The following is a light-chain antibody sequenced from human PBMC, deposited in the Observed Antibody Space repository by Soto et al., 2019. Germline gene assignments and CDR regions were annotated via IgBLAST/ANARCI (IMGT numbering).Light chain of an antibody. V-gene: IGKV1-39*01. Sequence: DIHVIQSPSSLSASVCHRVSITCRASLSMSVNINWYQHKPGKAPKLLIYGASSLPSGVPSRFSGSGSGTDFTLTISSLHPEDSATYYCQQSHSTPLTFGGGTNLEI. CDR2: GAS. J-gene: IGKJ4*01. CDR3: QQSHSTPLT. CDR1: LSMSVN.